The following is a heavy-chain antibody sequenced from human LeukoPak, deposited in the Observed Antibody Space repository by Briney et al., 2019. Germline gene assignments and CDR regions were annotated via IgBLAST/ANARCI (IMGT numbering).Heavy chain of an antibody. CDR2: INHTGST. V-gene: IGHV4-34*01. CDR3: ARGHPGSSWSYCYGMDV. D-gene: IGHD6-13*01. Sequence: PSETLSLTCAVYGGSFSGYYWSWIRQPPGKGLEWIGEINHTGSTNYNPSLKSRVTISLDTSKNQFSLKLSSVTAADTAVYYCARGHPGSSWSYCYGMDVWGQGTTVTVSS. CDR1: GGSFSGYY. J-gene: IGHJ6*02.